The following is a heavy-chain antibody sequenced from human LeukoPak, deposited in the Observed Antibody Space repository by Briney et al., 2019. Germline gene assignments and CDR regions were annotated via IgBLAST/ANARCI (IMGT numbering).Heavy chain of an antibody. CDR3: AREPSPALEDCGDYP. D-gene: IGHD4-17*01. J-gene: IGHJ5*02. CDR2: INPSGGST. CDR1: GYTFTSYY. V-gene: IGHV1-46*01. Sequence: ASVKVSCKASGYTFTSYYMHWVRQAPGQGLEWMGIINPSGGSTSYAQKFQGRVTMTRDTSTSTVYMELSSLRSGDTAVYYCAREPSPALEDCGDYPWGQGTLVTVSS.